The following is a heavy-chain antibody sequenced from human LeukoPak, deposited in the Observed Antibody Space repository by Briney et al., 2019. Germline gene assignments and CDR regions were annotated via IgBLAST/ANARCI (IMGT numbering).Heavy chain of an antibody. CDR2: ISHDGTNK. Sequence: PGRSLRLSCAASGFPFSGYAIHWVRQAPGKGLEWVAVISHDGTNKYYADSVKGRFTISRDNSKNTLYLQMNSLRTEDTAVYYCARHRDPSLHSSGYFDYWGQGTLVTVSS. CDR1: GFPFSGYA. D-gene: IGHD3-22*01. CDR3: ARHRDPSLHSSGYFDY. V-gene: IGHV3-30-3*01. J-gene: IGHJ4*02.